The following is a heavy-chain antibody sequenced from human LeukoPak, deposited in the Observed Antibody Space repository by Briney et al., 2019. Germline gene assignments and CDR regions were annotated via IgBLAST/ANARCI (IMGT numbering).Heavy chain of an antibody. V-gene: IGHV3-7*01. CDR1: GFNFSINW. CDR3: ARGYAAIPD. CDR2: IQDDGVEK. D-gene: IGHD2-15*01. J-gene: IGHJ4*02. Sequence: GGSLRLSCAASGFNFSINWMTWVRQAPGKGLEWLANIQDDGVEKNYVESVKGRFIISRDNAKDSLFLQMSSLRDEDTALYYCARGYAAIPDWGQGTLVTVSS.